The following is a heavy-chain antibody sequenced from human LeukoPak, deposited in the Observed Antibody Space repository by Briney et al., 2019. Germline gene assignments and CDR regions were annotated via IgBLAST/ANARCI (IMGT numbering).Heavy chain of an antibody. V-gene: IGHV4-34*01. Sequence: SETLSLTCAVYGGSFSGYYSSWIRQPPGKGLEWIGEINHSGSTNYNPSLKSRVTISVDTSKNQFSLKLSSVTAADTAVYYCASHYYDSSGCPSPFHYWGQGTLVTVSS. D-gene: IGHD3-22*01. CDR1: GGSFSGYY. CDR3: ASHYYDSSGCPSPFHY. J-gene: IGHJ4*02. CDR2: INHSGST.